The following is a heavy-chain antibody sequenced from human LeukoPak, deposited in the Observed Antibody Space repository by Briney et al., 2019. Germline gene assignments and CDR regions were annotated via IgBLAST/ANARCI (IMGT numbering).Heavy chain of an antibody. V-gene: IGHV3-48*01. J-gene: IGHJ4*02. CDR1: GFTFSSYS. Sequence: EAGGSLRLSCAASGFTFSSYSMNWVRQAPGKGLEGVSYISSSSSTIYYADSVKRRFTISRDNAKNSLYLQMNSLRAEDTAVYYCASLGTVTPPNVDYWGQGTLVTVSS. CDR2: ISSSSSTI. D-gene: IGHD4-23*01. CDR3: ASLGTVTPPNVDY.